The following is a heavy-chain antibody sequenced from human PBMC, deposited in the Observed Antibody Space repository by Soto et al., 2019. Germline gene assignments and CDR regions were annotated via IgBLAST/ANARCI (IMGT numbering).Heavy chain of an antibody. CDR2: VSYSGST. V-gene: IGHV4-59*08. D-gene: IGHD3-3*01. CDR3: PRQGYYDVLSGYYLFDY. J-gene: IGHJ4*01. Sequence: PSETLSLTCTVSGASTDILYCSWVRQPPGKGLEWIGYVSYSGSTTYNPSLQSRVTVSIDRSKTQFSLKLTTVTAAGTAVYYCPRQGYYDVLSGYYLFDYSGQAFLVTVAS. CDR1: GASTDILY.